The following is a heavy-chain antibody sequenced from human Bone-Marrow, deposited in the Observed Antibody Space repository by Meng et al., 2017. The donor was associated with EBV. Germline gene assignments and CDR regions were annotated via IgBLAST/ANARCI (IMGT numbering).Heavy chain of an antibody. D-gene: IGHD6-19*01. J-gene: IGHJ5*02. Sequence: QLQLRESGPGQGMPSATRSLPCTVSGDSISSFYYWGWIRQPPGRGLEWIGSVHYTGSTYYSPSLKSRVTVSVDTSKNQFSLRLTSVTAADTAVYYCARPFPSWQSPRLDPFGAWGQGTLVTVSS. CDR1: GDSISSFYY. V-gene: IGHV4-39*01. CDR3: ARPFPSWQSPRLDPFGA. CDR2: VHYTGST.